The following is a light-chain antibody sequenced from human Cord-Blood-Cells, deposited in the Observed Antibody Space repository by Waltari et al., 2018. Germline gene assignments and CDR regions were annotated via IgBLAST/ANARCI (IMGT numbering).Light chain of an antibody. CDR1: SSDVGSYNL. CDR3: CSYAGSSTYVV. Sequence: QSALTQPASVSGSPGQSITISCTGTSSDVGSYNLVSWYQQPPGKAPKLMIYEGSKRPSGFSNRFSVSKAGNTASLTIAGLQAEDEADYYCCSYAGSSTYVVFGGGTKLTVL. V-gene: IGLV2-23*01. J-gene: IGLJ2*01. CDR2: EGS.